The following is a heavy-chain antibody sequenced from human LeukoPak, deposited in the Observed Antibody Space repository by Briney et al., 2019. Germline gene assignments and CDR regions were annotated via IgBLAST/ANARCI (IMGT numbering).Heavy chain of an antibody. V-gene: IGHV4-34*01. Sequence: SETLSLTCAVYGGSFSGYYWSWIRQPPGKGLEWIGEINHSGSTNYSPSLKSRVTISVDTSKNQFSLKLSSVTAADTAVYYCARASSGWYRSDYWGQGTLVTVSS. CDR3: ARASSGWYRSDY. J-gene: IGHJ4*02. CDR2: INHSGST. D-gene: IGHD6-19*01. CDR1: GGSFSGYY.